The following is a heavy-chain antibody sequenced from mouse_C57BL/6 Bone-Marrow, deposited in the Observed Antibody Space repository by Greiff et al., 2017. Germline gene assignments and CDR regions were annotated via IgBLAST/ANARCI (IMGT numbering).Heavy chain of an antibody. CDR2: IHPSDSDT. CDR3: AIEGIRMVTTKDAMDY. CDR1: GYTFTSYW. D-gene: IGHD2-2*01. V-gene: IGHV1-74*01. J-gene: IGHJ4*01. Sequence: QVQLQQPGAELVKPGASVKVSCKASGYTFTSYWMHWVKPRPGPGLEWIGRIHPSDSDTNYNQKFKGKATLTVDKSSSTAYMQLSSLTSEDSSVYYCAIEGIRMVTTKDAMDYWGQGTSVTVSS.